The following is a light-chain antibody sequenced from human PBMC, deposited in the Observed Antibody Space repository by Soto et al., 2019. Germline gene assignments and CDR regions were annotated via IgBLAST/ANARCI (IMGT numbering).Light chain of an antibody. V-gene: IGKV3-20*01. CDR1: QSVSSSY. J-gene: IGKJ4*01. CDR2: GTS. Sequence: IVLTQSPGTLSLSPGERATLSCRASQSVSSSYLVWYQQRPGQPPRLLIYGTSTRAAGISDRFSGSGSGTDFTLTIYRLEPVDSAASSCQQYATYALTSGGGTNV. CDR3: QQYATYALT.